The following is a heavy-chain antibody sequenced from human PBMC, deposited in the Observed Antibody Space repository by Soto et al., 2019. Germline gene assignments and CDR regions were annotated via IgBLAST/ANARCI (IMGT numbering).Heavy chain of an antibody. Sequence: XGSLRLSCAASGFTFSSYGMNWVLQAPGRGLEWVAVISYAGSNKYYADSVKGRFTISRDNSKNTLYLQMKSLRAEDTAVYYLSKGSAKGPIAGDDTYWGKKTLVT. CDR1: GFTFSSYG. V-gene: IGHV3-30*18. D-gene: IGHD6-13*01. CDR2: ISYAGSNK. CDR3: SKGSAKGPIAGDDTY. J-gene: IGHJ4*02.